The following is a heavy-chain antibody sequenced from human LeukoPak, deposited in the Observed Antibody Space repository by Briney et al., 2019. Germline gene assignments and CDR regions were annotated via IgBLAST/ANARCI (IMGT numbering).Heavy chain of an antibody. CDR1: GFTFSSYV. Sequence: GGSLRLSCAASGFTFSSYVMHWVRQAPGKGLEWVAIISYDGSNEYYADSVKGRFTISRDNSKNMLYLQMNSLRTEDTAVYYCARSLRVRGVQDYMDVWGKGTTVIISS. CDR2: ISYDGSNE. J-gene: IGHJ6*03. CDR3: ARSLRVRGVQDYMDV. D-gene: IGHD3-10*02. V-gene: IGHV3-30*14.